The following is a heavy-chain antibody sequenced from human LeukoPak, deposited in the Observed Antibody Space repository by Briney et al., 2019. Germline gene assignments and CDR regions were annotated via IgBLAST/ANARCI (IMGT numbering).Heavy chain of an antibody. CDR3: ARGGDYYDSSGYLLRYYYYYMDV. D-gene: IGHD3-22*01. CDR1: GGSMNNYY. V-gene: IGHV4-59*01. CDR2: LYYSGNT. Sequence: PSETLSLTCSVSGGSMNNYYWSWIRQSPGKGLEWIGYLYYSGNTNYNPSLKSRVTISVDTSKNQFSLKLSSVTAADTAVYYCARGGDYYDSSGYLLRYYYYYMDVWGRGTTVTVSS. J-gene: IGHJ6*03.